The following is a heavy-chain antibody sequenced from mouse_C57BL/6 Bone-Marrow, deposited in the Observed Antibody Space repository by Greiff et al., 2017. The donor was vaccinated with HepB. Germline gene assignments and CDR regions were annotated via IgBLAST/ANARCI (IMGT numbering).Heavy chain of an antibody. D-gene: IGHD2-10*02. Sequence: QVQLQQPGAELVKPGASVKLSCKASGYTFTSYWMQWVKQRPGQGLEWIGEIDPSDSYTNYNQKFKGKATLTVDTSSSTAYMQLSSLTSEDSAVYDCARSGGYGNYGFAYWGQGTLVTVSA. CDR2: IDPSDSYT. CDR1: GYTFTSYW. V-gene: IGHV1-50*01. J-gene: IGHJ3*01. CDR3: ARSGGYGNYGFAY.